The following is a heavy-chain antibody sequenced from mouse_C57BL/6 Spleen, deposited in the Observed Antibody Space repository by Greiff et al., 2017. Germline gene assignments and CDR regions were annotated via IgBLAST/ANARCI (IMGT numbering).Heavy chain of an antibody. V-gene: IGHV1-82*01. CDR1: GYAFSSSW. J-gene: IGHJ3*01. CDR3: ARDDGYYLAWFAY. Sequence: VHLVESGPELVKPGASVKISCKASGYAFSSSWMNWVKQRPGKGLEWIGRIYPGDGDTNYNGKFKGKATLTADKSSSTAYMQLSSLTSEDSAVYFCARDDGYYLAWFAYWGQGTLVTVSA. D-gene: IGHD2-3*01. CDR2: IYPGDGDT.